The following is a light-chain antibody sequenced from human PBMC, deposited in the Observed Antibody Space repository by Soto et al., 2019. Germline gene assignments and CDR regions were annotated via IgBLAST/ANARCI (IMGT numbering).Light chain of an antibody. J-gene: IGKJ2*01. CDR2: SAS. CDR3: QRANSFPPYT. CDR1: QGIGSW. Sequence: DIQMTQSPSSVSASVGDRVTITCRASQGIGSWLAWYQQKPGKAPKILIYSASILQSGVPSRFSGSGSGTDFTLTISSLQPEDFATYFCQRANSFPPYTFGQGTKVDIK. V-gene: IGKV1-12*01.